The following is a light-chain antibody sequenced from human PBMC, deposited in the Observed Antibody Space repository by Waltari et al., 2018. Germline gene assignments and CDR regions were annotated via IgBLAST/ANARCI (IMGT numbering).Light chain of an antibody. CDR1: QDIRFS. J-gene: IGKJ1*01. Sequence: DIQMTQSPSSLSASVGDRVTITCRASQDIRFSFVWYQQKPGKAPKLLLFAASRLESGVPSRFSGSGSGTEYTLTISSLQPEDFATYYCQQYYNTPPWTFGQGTKVEIK. CDR3: QQYYNTPPWT. V-gene: IGKV1-NL1*01. CDR2: AAS.